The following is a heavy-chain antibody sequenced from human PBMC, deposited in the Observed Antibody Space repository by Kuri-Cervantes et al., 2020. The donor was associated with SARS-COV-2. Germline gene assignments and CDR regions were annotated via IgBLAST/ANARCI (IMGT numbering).Heavy chain of an antibody. Sequence: ASVKVSCKASGYTFSSNAIHWVRQAPGQRLEWMGWIDADDTKYSQKFQGRFTMTRDTSTSTAYMELSSQRSEDIDVYYCASITMIVVVTQRADYWGQGTLVTVSS. V-gene: IGHV1-3*03. CDR2: IDADDT. CDR3: ASITMIVVVTQRADY. CDR1: GYTFSSNA. D-gene: IGHD3-22*01. J-gene: IGHJ4*02.